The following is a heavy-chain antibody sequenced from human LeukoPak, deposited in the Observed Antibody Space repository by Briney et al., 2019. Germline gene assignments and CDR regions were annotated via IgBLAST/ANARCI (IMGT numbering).Heavy chain of an antibody. CDR3: ARGFRNGPFDC. D-gene: IGHD2-8*01. J-gene: IGHJ4*02. Sequence: GGSLRLSCAASGFTFSSYWMSWVRQAPGKGLEWVANIKQDGSEKYYVDSVKGRFTISRDNAKNSHFLQMNSLRVEDTAFYYCARGFRNGPFDCWGQGTLVTVSS. CDR2: IKQDGSEK. CDR1: GFTFSSYW. V-gene: IGHV3-7*03.